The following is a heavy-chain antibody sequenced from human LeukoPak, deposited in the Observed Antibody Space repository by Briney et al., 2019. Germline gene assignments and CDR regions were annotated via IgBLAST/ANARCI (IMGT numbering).Heavy chain of an antibody. J-gene: IGHJ5*02. CDR3: ARLLSITIFGVVKPPRRDNWFDP. CDR1: GFTFTSYW. Sequence: PGGSLRLSCAASGFTFTSYWMTWVRQAPGKGLEWVANIKQDGSEKYYVDSVKGRFTISRDNAKNSLYLQMNSLRAEDTAVYYCARLLSITIFGVVKPPRRDNWFDPWGQGTLVTVSS. V-gene: IGHV3-7*01. CDR2: IKQDGSEK. D-gene: IGHD3-3*01.